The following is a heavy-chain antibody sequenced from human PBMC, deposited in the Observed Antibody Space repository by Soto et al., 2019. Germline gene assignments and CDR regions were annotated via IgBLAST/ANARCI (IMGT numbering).Heavy chain of an antibody. D-gene: IGHD3-22*01. Sequence: VQLLESGGGLVQPGGSLRLSCAASGFIFSSYAMNWVRQAPGKGLEWVAGISGSGGRTYYKDSVKGRFTISRDNSKNTLYLQMNSLSAEDTAVYYCAKKGDSSGFKWYFDLWGRGILVIVSS. CDR2: ISGSGGRT. V-gene: IGHV3-23*01. J-gene: IGHJ2*01. CDR1: GFIFSSYA. CDR3: AKKGDSSGFKWYFDL.